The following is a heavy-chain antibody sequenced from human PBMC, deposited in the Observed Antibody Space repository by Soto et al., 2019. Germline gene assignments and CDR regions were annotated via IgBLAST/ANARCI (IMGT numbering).Heavy chain of an antibody. D-gene: IGHD3-9*01. Sequence: GGSLRLSCAASGFTFSSYGMHWVRQAPGKGLEWVAVIWYDGSNKYYADSVKGRFTISRDNSKNTLYLQMNSLRAEDTAVYYCAKAKYDISTEYYFDYWGQGTLVTVSS. CDR1: GFTFSSYG. J-gene: IGHJ4*02. V-gene: IGHV3-33*06. CDR2: IWYDGSNK. CDR3: AKAKYDISTEYYFDY.